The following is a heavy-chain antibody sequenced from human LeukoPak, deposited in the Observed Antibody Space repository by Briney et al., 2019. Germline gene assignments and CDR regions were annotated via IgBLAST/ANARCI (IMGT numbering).Heavy chain of an antibody. Sequence: SETLSLTCAVYGGSFSGYYWSWIRQPPGKGLEWIGEINHSGSTNYNPSLKSRVTISVDTSKNQFSLKLSSVTAADTAVYYCARSRGRIAARPGLDYWGQGALVTVSS. V-gene: IGHV4-34*01. D-gene: IGHD6-6*01. CDR3: ARSRGRIAARPGLDY. J-gene: IGHJ4*02. CDR1: GGSFSGYY. CDR2: INHSGST.